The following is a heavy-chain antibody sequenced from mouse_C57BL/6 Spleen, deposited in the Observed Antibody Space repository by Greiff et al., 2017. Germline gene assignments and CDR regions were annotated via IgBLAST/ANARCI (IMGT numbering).Heavy chain of an antibody. J-gene: IGHJ2*01. Sequence: DVKLVESGGGLVQPGGSLSLSCAASGFTFTDYYMSWVRQPPGKALEWLGFIRNKANGYTTEYSASVKGRFTISRDNSQSILYLQMNALRAEDSATYYCARYGPIYYDYDEGYYFDYWGQGTTLTVSS. V-gene: IGHV7-3*01. CDR3: ARYGPIYYDYDEGYYFDY. CDR1: GFTFTDYY. D-gene: IGHD2-4*01. CDR2: IRNKANGYTT.